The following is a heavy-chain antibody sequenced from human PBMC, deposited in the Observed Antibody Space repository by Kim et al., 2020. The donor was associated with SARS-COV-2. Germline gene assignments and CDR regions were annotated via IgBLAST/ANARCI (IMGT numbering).Heavy chain of an antibody. CDR3: ARRGTYSSSSIRWFDP. J-gene: IGHJ5*02. Sequence: SLKSRVTISVDTSKNQFSLKLSSVTAADTAVYYCARRGTYSSSSIRWFDPWGQGTLVTVSS. V-gene: IGHV4-39*01. D-gene: IGHD6-6*01.